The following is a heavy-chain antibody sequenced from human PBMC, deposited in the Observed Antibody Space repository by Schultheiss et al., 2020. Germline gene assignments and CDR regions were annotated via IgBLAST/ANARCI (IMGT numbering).Heavy chain of an antibody. D-gene: IGHD2-21*02. V-gene: IGHV1-69*13. CDR1: GGTFSSYA. CDR3: ARANPCGGDCSPNCFDP. Sequence: SVKVSCKASGGTFSSYAISWVRQAPGQGLEWMGGIIPIFGTANYAQKFQGRVTITADESTSTAYMELSSLRSEDTAVYYCARANPCGGDCSPNCFDPWGQGTQVKVSS. CDR2: IIPIFGTA. J-gene: IGHJ5*02.